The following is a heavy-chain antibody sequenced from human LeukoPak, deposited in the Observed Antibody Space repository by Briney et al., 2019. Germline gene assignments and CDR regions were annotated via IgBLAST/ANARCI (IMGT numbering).Heavy chain of an antibody. D-gene: IGHD3-16*02. V-gene: IGHV1-2*02. CDR2: INPNSGGT. Sequence: MHXXGQAPGQXGXGMGWINPNSGGTNYAQKFQGRVTMTRDTSISTAYMELSRLRSDDTAVYYCASTRHYVWGSYRYWGQGTLVTVSS. J-gene: IGHJ4*02. CDR3: ASTRHYVWGSYRY.